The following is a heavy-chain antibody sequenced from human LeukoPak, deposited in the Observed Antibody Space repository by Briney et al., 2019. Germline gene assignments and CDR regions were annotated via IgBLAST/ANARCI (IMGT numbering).Heavy chain of an antibody. V-gene: IGHV3-48*04. CDR1: GFTFSTFS. CDR2: ISSSSSTI. D-gene: IGHD6-19*01. CDR3: ARDRQWPSGYFDS. Sequence: GGSLRLSCAASGFTFSTFSMNWVRKAPGKGLEWVSYISSSSSTIYYADSVKGRFTISRDNAKNSLYLQMNSLRAEDTAVYYCARDRQWPSGYFDSWGQGTLVTVSS. J-gene: IGHJ4*02.